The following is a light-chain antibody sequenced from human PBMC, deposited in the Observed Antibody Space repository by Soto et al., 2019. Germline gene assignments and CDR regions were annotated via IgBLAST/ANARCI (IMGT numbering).Light chain of an antibody. CDR3: QQYGSSPPLT. Sequence: EIVLTQSPGTLSLSPGERATLSSRASQSVSSNFLAWYQEEPGQAPRLXLYGASSRATGIPDRFSGSGSGTDLTLTISRLETEDFVVYYCQQYGSSPPLTFGGGTKVDI. CDR1: QSVSSNF. V-gene: IGKV3-20*01. CDR2: GAS. J-gene: IGKJ4*01.